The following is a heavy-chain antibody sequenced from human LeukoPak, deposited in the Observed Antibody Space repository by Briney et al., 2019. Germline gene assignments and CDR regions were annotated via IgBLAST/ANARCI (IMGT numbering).Heavy chain of an antibody. D-gene: IGHD3-22*01. CDR3: ARLSPYYYDSSGYYQPPRWFDP. J-gene: IGHJ5*02. CDR2: INHSGST. Sequence: PSETLSLTCAVYGGSFSGYYWSWLRQPPGKGLEWIGEINHSGSTNYNPSLKSRVTISVDTSKNQFSLKLSSVTAADTAVYYCARLSPYYYDSSGYYQPPRWFDPWGQGTLVTVSS. CDR1: GGSFSGYY. V-gene: IGHV4-34*01.